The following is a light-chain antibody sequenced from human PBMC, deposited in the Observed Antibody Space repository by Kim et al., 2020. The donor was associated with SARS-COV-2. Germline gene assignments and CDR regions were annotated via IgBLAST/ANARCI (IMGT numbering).Light chain of an antibody. Sequence: SPGERDTPSCRGGPSVSSNLVWYQQKPGQAPRLLIYGASSRATGIPARFSGSGSGTEFTLTISSLQSEDFAVYYCQQYNNWPPLTFGGGTKVDIK. CDR3: QQYNNWPPLT. CDR2: GAS. V-gene: IGKV3-15*01. CDR1: PSVSSN. J-gene: IGKJ4*01.